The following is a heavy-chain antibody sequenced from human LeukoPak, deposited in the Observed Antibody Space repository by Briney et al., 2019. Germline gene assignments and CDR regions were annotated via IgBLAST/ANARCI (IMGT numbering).Heavy chain of an antibody. Sequence: PGRSLRLSCTASGFTFGDHAMSWVRQSPGKGPEWVSGINWNGDRTGYADSVKGRFTISRDNAKKSLYLQMNSLRAEDTALYYCARRDYYGSGGPDFWGQGTLVTVSS. D-gene: IGHD3-10*01. V-gene: IGHV3-20*04. CDR1: GFTFGDHA. CDR3: ARRDYYGSGGPDF. CDR2: INWNGDRT. J-gene: IGHJ4*02.